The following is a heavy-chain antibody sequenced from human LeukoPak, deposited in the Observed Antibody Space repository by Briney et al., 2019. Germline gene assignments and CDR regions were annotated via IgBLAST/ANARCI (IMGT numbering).Heavy chain of an antibody. V-gene: IGHV4-30-4*08. D-gene: IGHD1-26*01. CDR1: GGSISSYY. CDR3: ARDREGASFGFDY. Sequence: TSETLSLTCTVSGGSISSYYWSWIRQPPGKGLEWIGYIYYSGSTYYNPSLKSRVTISVDTSKNQFSLKLSSVTAADTAVYYCARDREGASFGFDYWGQGTLVTVSS. CDR2: IYYSGST. J-gene: IGHJ4*02.